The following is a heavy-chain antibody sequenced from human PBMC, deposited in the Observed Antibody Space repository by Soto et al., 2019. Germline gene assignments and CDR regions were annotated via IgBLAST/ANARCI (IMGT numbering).Heavy chain of an antibody. J-gene: IGHJ3*02. V-gene: IGHV1-8*01. D-gene: IGHD6-19*01. CDR1: GYTFTSYD. CDR3: ARAPTGHSSGIDAFDI. Sequence: GASVKVSCKASGYTFTSYDINWVRQATGQGLEWMGWMNPNSGNTGYAQKFQGRVTMTRNTSISTAYMELSSPRSEDTAVYYCARAPTGHSSGIDAFDIWGQGTMVTVSS. CDR2: MNPNSGNT.